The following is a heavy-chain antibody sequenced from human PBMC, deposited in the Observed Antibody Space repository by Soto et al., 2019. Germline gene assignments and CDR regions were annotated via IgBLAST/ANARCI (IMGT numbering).Heavy chain of an antibody. D-gene: IGHD6-19*01. CDR3: ARDRGSGWHLDYFDY. J-gene: IGHJ4*02. Sequence: PRGSLRLSCAASGFTFSRYWMHWVRQAPGKGLVWVAHINNDGSTTQYADSVKGQFTISRDNGKKTLYLQMNSLRADDTGVYYCARDRGSGWHLDYFDYWGQGTQVTVSS. V-gene: IGHV3-74*01. CDR1: GFTFSRYW. CDR2: INNDGSTT.